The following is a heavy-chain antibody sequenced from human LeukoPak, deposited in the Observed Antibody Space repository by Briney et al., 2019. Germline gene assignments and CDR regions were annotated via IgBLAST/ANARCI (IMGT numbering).Heavy chain of an antibody. V-gene: IGHV3-30*02. CDR1: GFTFSSYG. D-gene: IGHD3-10*01. CDR3: AKDLLGETLGLYYYYYGMDV. CDR2: IRYDGSNK. Sequence: GGSLRLSCAASGFTFSSYGMHWVRQAPGKGLEWVAFIRYDGSNKYYADSVKGRFTISRDNPKNTLYLQMNSLRAEDTAVYYCAKDLLGETLGLYYYYYGMDVWGRGTTVTVSS. J-gene: IGHJ6*02.